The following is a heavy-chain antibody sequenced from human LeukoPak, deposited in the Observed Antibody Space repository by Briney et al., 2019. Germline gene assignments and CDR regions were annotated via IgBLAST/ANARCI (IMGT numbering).Heavy chain of an antibody. CDR3: AGGTGWLIDY. Sequence: PGGSLRLSCAASGSTFSGYWMNWVRQVPGKGLEWVANIKQDGSEKYYVDSVKGRFTISRDNAKNSLYLQLNSLRAEDTAVYYCAGGTGWLIDYRGQGTLVTVSS. D-gene: IGHD6-19*01. V-gene: IGHV3-7*04. CDR2: IKQDGSEK. CDR1: GSTFSGYW. J-gene: IGHJ4*02.